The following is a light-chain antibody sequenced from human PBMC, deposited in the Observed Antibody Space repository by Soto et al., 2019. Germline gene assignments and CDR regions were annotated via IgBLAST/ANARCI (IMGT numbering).Light chain of an antibody. Sequence: QSVLTQPDSVSGTPEQSITISCTGSSSEVGSYNLVSWYQHHPGKAPKLMIYEGSKRHAGGSNRFSGSKSGNTASLTISRLHAADDFDYFSCSYAVSSSFYVFGSGTNATVL. CDR1: SSEVGSYNL. CDR3: CSYAVSSSFYV. V-gene: IGLV2-23*01. J-gene: IGLJ1*01. CDR2: EGS.